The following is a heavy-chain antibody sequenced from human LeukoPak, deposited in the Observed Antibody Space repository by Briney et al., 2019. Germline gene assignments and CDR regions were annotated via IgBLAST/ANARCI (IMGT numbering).Heavy chain of an antibody. CDR1: EFTISRYW. J-gene: IGHJ4*02. Sequence: GGSLRLSCVASEFTISRYWMSWVRQAPGKGLEWVANIKQDGSAKNYVDSVKGRFAISRDNAKNSLYLQMNSLRSEDTAVYYCAKMPDFDYWGQGTLVTVSS. V-gene: IGHV3-7*03. CDR3: AKMPDFDY. CDR2: IKQDGSAK. D-gene: IGHD2-2*01.